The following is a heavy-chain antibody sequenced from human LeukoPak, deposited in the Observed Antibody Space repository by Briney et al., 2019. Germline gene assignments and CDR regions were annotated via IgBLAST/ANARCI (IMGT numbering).Heavy chain of an antibody. V-gene: IGHV3-66*02. J-gene: IGHJ3*02. CDR3: AGRSSGTYYSAFGI. Sequence: PGGSLRLSCAASGFTVSSNYMSWVRQATGRGLEWVSVIYSGGSTYYADSVKGRFTISRDNSKNTLSLQMNSLRTDDTAVYYCAGRSSGTYYSAFGIWGQGTMVTVSS. CDR2: IYSGGST. CDR1: GFTVSSNY. D-gene: IGHD1-26*01.